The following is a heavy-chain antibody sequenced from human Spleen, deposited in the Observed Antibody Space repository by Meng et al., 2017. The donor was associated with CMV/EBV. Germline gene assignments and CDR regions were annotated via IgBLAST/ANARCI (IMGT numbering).Heavy chain of an antibody. J-gene: IGHJ4*02. D-gene: IGHD2-15*01. Sequence: SGFSLRTSGVGVGWIRQPPGKALEWLALIYWDDDKRYSPSLKSRLTITKDTSKNQVVLTMTNMDPVDTATYYCAHRDYCSGGTCTFDYWGQGTLVTVSS. V-gene: IGHV2-5*02. CDR2: IYWDDDK. CDR3: AHRDYCSGGTCTFDY. CDR1: GFSLRTSGVG.